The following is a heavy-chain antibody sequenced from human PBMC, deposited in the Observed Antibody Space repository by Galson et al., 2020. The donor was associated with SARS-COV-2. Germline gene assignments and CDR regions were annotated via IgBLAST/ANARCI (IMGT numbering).Heavy chain of an antibody. CDR2: IYYSGTT. CDR3: ARLGGTVTPRPFDP. Sequence: SETLSLTCTVSGGSISTTTYFWGWIRQPPGKGLEWIGTIYYSGTTYYNPSLRSTVTISVDTTTNQFSLKLNSVTAADTAVYYCARLGGTVTPRPFDPWGRGTLVTVSS. V-gene: IGHV4-39*01. J-gene: IGHJ2*01. CDR1: GGSISTTTYF. D-gene: IGHD4-17*01.